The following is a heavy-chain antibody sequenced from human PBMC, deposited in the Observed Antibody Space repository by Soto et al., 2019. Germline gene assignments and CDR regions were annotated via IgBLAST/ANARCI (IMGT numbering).Heavy chain of an antibody. CDR3: ARERTGTTSMDV. V-gene: IGHV1-8*01. CDR1: GYTFTSYD. J-gene: IGHJ6*02. Sequence: QVQLVQSGAEVKKPGASVKVSCKASGYTFTSYDINWVRQATGQGLEWMGWMNPNSGNTGYAQKFQGRVTMTRNTSLSTAYMELSSLGSEDPAVYYCARERTGTTSMDVWGQGTTVTVSS. CDR2: MNPNSGNT. D-gene: IGHD1-1*01.